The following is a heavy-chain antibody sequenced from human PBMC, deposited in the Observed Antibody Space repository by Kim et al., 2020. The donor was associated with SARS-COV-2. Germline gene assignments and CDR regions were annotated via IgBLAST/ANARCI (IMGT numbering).Heavy chain of an antibody. CDR2: ISYDGSNK. Sequence: GGSLRLSCAASGFTFSSYAMHWVRQAPGKGLEWVAVISYDGSNKYYADSVKGRFTISRDNSKNTLYLQMNSLRAEDTAVYYCAREGGSYHFDYWGQGTLVTVSS. CDR1: GFTFSSYA. V-gene: IGHV3-30*04. D-gene: IGHD1-26*01. J-gene: IGHJ4*02. CDR3: AREGGSYHFDY.